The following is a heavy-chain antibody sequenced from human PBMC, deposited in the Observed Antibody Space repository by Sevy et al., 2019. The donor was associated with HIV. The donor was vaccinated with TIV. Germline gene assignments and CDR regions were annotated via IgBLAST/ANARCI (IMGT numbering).Heavy chain of an antibody. CDR1: GYTFTSYY. J-gene: IGHJ6*02. CDR2: INPSGGST. D-gene: IGHD2-15*01. CDR3: ARGGVGYCSGGSCYVYGMDV. Sequence: ASVKVSCKASGYTFTSYYMHWVRQAPGQGLEWMGIINPSGGSTSYAQKFQGRVTMTRDTSTSTVYMELSSLGSEDTAVYYCARGGVGYCSGGSCYVYGMDVWGQGTTVTVSS. V-gene: IGHV1-46*01.